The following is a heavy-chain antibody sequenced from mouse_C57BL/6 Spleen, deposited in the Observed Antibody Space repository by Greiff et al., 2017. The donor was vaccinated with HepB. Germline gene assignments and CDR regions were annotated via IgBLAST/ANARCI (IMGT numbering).Heavy chain of an antibody. CDR1: GYTFTSYW. CDR3: ARNYGNYVYYAMDY. D-gene: IGHD2-1*01. V-gene: IGHV1-7*01. J-gene: IGHJ4*01. Sequence: VMLVESGAELAKPGASVKLSCTASGYTFTSYWMHWVKQRPGQGLEWIGYINPSSGYTKYNQKFKDKATLTADKSSSTAYMQLSSLTSEDSAVYYCARNYGNYVYYAMDYWGQGTSVTVSS. CDR2: INPSSGYT.